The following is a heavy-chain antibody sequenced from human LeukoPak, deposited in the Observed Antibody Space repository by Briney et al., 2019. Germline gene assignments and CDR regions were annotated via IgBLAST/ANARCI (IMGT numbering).Heavy chain of an antibody. CDR3: ARGGYYGSGSYYSRAGYFDY. V-gene: IGHV4-59*12. Sequence: SETLSLTCTVSGGSISSYYWSWIRQPPGKGLEWIGYIYYSGSTNYNPSLKSRVTISVDTSKNQFSLKLSSVTAADTAVYYCARGGYYGSGSYYSRAGYFDYWGQGTLVTVSS. CDR2: IYYSGST. CDR1: GGSISSYY. D-gene: IGHD3-10*01. J-gene: IGHJ4*02.